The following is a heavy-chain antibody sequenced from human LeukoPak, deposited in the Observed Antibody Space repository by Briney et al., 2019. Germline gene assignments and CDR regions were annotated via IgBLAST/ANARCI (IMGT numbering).Heavy chain of an antibody. J-gene: IGHJ4*02. D-gene: IGHD2-15*01. Sequence: GGSLRLSCAASGFIFSSFGMTWVRQAPGKGLEWVSGISGRGDSTYYADSVKGQFTISRDNSKNTLYLQMSSLRADDTAVYFCAKAPCSGGSCYFSDWGQGTLVTVSS. CDR1: GFIFSSFG. CDR3: AKAPCSGGSCYFSD. V-gene: IGHV3-23*01. CDR2: ISGRGDST.